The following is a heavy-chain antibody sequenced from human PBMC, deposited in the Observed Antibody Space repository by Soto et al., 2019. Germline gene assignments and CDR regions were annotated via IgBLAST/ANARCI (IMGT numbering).Heavy chain of an antibody. Sequence: GASVKVSCKASGGTFGSNAISWVRQAPGQGLEWMGNIIPIFGTANYAQKFQGRVTITADESTSTAYMELSSLRSEDTAVYYCARESRYCSGGSCYFLPGIDYWGQGTLVTVSS. D-gene: IGHD2-15*01. CDR1: GGTFGSNA. J-gene: IGHJ4*02. CDR2: IIPIFGTA. CDR3: ARESRYCSGGSCYFLPGIDY. V-gene: IGHV1-69*13.